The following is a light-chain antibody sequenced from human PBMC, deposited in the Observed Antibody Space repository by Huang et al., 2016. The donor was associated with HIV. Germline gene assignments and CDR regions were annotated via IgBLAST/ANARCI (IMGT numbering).Light chain of an antibody. CDR1: QSVSSY. Sequence: EIVLTQSPATLSCSPGERATLSCRASQSVSSYLAWYQQKPGQAPRLLIYDASNRATGIPARFSGSGSGTDFTLTISSLEPEEFAVYYCQQRSNWPPITFGQGTRLEIK. V-gene: IGKV3-11*01. CDR3: QQRSNWPPIT. J-gene: IGKJ5*01. CDR2: DAS.